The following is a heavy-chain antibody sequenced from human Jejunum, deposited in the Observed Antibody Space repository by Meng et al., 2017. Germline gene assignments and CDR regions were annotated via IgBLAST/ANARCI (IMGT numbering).Heavy chain of an antibody. D-gene: IGHD5-18*01. CDR1: GDSLASISPH. CDR2: IYYDGNT. J-gene: IGHJ4*02. CDR3: AREVYLDTAMIIDS. V-gene: IGHV4-30-4*01. Sequence: QVQLQESGAGLVKTSQTLSLTCAVSGDSLASISPHWTWIRQPPGKGLEYIGYIYYDGNTNYSQSLKSRVSISIDTSKNQFSLRLNSVTAADTAVYYCAREVYLDTAMIIDSWGPGTLVTVSS.